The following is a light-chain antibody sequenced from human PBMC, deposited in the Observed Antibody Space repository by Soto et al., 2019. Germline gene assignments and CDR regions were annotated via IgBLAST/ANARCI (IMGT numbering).Light chain of an antibody. J-gene: IGKJ1*01. CDR2: AAS. Sequence: EIVMTQSPDTLYVSPGERATLSCRASQSISRNLAWYQQKPGQAPRLLIYAASTRATGLPARFSGSGSGTEFTLTISSLQSEDFAVYSCQQYNNWPLTFGQGTKVDI. V-gene: IGKV3-15*01. CDR3: QQYNNWPLT. CDR1: QSISRN.